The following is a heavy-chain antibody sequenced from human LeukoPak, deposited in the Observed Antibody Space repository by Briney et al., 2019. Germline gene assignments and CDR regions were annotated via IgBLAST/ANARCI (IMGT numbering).Heavy chain of an antibody. V-gene: IGHV3-30*18. CDR2: ISYDGSNK. CDR1: GFTFSSYG. J-gene: IGHJ4*02. D-gene: IGHD1-26*01. Sequence: GRSLRLSCAASGFTFSSYGMHWVRQAPGKGLEWVAVISYDGSNKYYADSVKGRFTISRDNSKNTLYLQMNSLRAEDTAVYYCAKDLRSGSGGLWGQGTLVTVSS. CDR3: AKDLRSGSGGL.